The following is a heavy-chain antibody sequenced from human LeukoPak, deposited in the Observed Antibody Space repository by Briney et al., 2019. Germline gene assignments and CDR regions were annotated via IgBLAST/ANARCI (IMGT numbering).Heavy chain of an antibody. CDR2: ISYDGSNK. V-gene: IGHV3-30*04. Sequence: SGGSLRLSCAASGFTFSSYAMHWVRQAPGKGLEWVAVISYDGSNKYYADSVKGRFTISRDNSKNTLYLQMNSLRAEDTAVYYCARDMSSGWPYYFDYWGQGTLVTVSS. CDR1: GFTFSSYA. D-gene: IGHD6-19*01. J-gene: IGHJ4*02. CDR3: ARDMSSGWPYYFDY.